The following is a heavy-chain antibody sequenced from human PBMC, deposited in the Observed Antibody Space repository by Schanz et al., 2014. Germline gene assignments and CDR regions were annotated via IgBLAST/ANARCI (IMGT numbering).Heavy chain of an antibody. CDR3: AKGRGGTSSEGLDQYYGMDV. D-gene: IGHD6-6*01. CDR1: GFSVSTNY. Sequence: EVQLVESGGGLVKPGGSLRLSCAVSGFSVSTNYMSWARQAPGKGLEWISSLYINAGSTRYANSVKGRFTISRDNSKNMLYLQMNSLRGEDTAVYFCAKGRGGTSSEGLDQYYGMDVWGQGTTVTVSS. CDR2: LYINAGST. V-gene: IGHV3-66*01. J-gene: IGHJ6*02.